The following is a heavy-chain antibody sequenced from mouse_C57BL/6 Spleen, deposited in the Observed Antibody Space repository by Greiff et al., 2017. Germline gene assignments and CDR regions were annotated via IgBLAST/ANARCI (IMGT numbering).Heavy chain of an antibody. D-gene: IGHD2-2*01. CDR1: GYTFTSYW. Sequence: QVQLQQPGAELVKPGASVKMSCKASGYTFTSYWMQWVKQRPGQGLEWIGEIDPSDSYTNYNQKFKGKATLTVDTSSSTAYMQLSSLTSEDSAVYYCARGATMVTTGNYFDYWGQGTTLTVSS. J-gene: IGHJ2*01. V-gene: IGHV1-50*01. CDR3: ARGATMVTTGNYFDY. CDR2: IDPSDSYT.